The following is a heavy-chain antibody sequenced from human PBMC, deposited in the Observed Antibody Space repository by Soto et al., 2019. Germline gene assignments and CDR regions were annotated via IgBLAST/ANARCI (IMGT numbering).Heavy chain of an antibody. CDR3: ARDLGDILTGRGGGWFDP. CDR2: IWYDGSNK. D-gene: IGHD3-9*01. V-gene: IGHV3-33*01. J-gene: IGHJ5*02. CDR1: GFTFSSYG. Sequence: QVQLVESGGGVVQPGRSLRLSCAASGFTFSSYGMHWVRQAPGKGLEWVAVIWYDGSNKYYADSVKGRFTISRDNSKNALYLQMISLRAEDTAVYYGARDLGDILTGRGGGWFDPWGQGTLVTVSS.